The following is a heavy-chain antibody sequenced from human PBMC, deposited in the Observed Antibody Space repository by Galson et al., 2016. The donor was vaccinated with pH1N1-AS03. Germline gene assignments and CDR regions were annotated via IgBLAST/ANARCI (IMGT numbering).Heavy chain of an antibody. CDR1: GFTFGSFA. V-gene: IGHV3-23*01. Sequence: SLRLSCAASGFTFGSFAMSWVRQAPGKGLEWVSAISGSGNNTYYGDSVKGRLTISRDNSKNMLYLQMNSLRAEDTAVYYCAKDKGLGGGSCYQYWGQGTPVTVSS. J-gene: IGHJ4*02. D-gene: IGHD2-15*01. CDR3: AKDKGLGGGSCYQY. CDR2: ISGSGNNT.